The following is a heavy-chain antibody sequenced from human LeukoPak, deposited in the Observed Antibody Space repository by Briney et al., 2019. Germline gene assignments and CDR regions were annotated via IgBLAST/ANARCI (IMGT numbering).Heavy chain of an antibody. V-gene: IGHV3-64*01. Sequence: GGSLRLXCAASGFTFSNYATHWVRQAPGKGLEYVSAISSDGGSTYYANSVKGRFTISRDNSKNTLYLQMGSLRAEDMAVYYCASRYCSSTRCYQFDYWGQGTLVTVSS. CDR1: GFTFSNYA. CDR2: ISSDGGST. CDR3: ASRYCSSTRCYQFDY. J-gene: IGHJ4*02. D-gene: IGHD2-2*01.